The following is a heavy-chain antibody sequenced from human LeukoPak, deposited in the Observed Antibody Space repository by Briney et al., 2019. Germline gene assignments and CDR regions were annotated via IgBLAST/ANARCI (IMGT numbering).Heavy chain of an antibody. Sequence: SETLSLTCTVSGYSISSGYYWGWIRQPPGKGLEWIGSIYHSGSTYYNPSLKSRVTISVDASKNHFSLKLTSVTAADTATYYCARETSLAGFASGLGFNYWGQGILVSVSS. V-gene: IGHV4-38-2*02. CDR3: ARETSLAGFASGLGFNY. CDR2: IYHSGST. D-gene: IGHD6-19*01. J-gene: IGHJ4*01. CDR1: GYSISSGYY.